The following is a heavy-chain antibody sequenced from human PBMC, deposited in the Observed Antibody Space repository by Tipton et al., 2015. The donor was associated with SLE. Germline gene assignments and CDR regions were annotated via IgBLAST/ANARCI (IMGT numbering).Heavy chain of an antibody. CDR1: GGSINSSTFY. D-gene: IGHD3-10*01. CDR2: IYCSGTT. J-gene: IGHJ3*02. V-gene: IGHV4-39*07. Sequence: GLVKPSETLSLSCTVSGGSINSSTFYWGWIRQPPGKGLEWIGSIYCSGTTHLDPSLKSRVTISIDTSKNQFSLKLSSVTAAADTAVYFCASHARIRMVQGETDAFDIWGQGTMVTVSS. CDR3: ASHARIRMVQGETDAFDI.